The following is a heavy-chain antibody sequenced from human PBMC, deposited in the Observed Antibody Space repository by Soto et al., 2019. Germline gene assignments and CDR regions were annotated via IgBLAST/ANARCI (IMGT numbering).Heavy chain of an antibody. D-gene: IGHD1-26*01. Sequence: PSDTLWLTCSVSNGSISGFYWTWIRQPPGKILEWIGYIHYSGRTDYNPSLTSRATMSVDTSKDQFSLNLKSITAADTAVYYCVRVGVGIGNHFDSWGRGTLGT. J-gene: IGHJ5*01. V-gene: IGHV4-59*12. CDR2: IHYSGRT. CDR3: VRVGVGIGNHFDS. CDR1: NGSISGFY.